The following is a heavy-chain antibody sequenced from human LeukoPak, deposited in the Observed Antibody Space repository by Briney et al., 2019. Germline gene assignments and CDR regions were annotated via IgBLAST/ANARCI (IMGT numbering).Heavy chain of an antibody. Sequence: GGSLRLSCAASGFTFSSYGMSWVRQAPGKGLEWVSYISSSGSTIYYADSVKGRFTISRDNAKNSLYLQMNSLRAEDTAVYYCAREVEDILTGLNAFDIWGQGTMVTVSS. CDR3: AREVEDILTGLNAFDI. CDR2: ISSSGSTI. J-gene: IGHJ3*02. CDR1: GFTFSSYG. D-gene: IGHD3-9*01. V-gene: IGHV3-48*04.